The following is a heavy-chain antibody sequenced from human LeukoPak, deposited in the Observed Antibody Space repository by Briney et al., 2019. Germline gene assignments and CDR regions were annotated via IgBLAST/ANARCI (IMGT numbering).Heavy chain of an antibody. Sequence: SQTLSLTCTISGGSIRDGAYFWYWVRQPPGKGLEWIGYISYTGSTHYNPSLESRVTISVDPEDTSRKQFFLRLTALTAADTAVYYCARQYSPDSSGLTPWGQGTLVTVSS. CDR1: GGSIRDGAYF. CDR3: ARQYSPDSSGLTP. D-gene: IGHD3-22*01. J-gene: IGHJ5*02. V-gene: IGHV4-31*03. CDR2: ISYTGST.